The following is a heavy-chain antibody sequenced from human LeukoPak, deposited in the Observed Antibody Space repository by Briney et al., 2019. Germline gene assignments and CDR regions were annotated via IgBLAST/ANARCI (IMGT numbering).Heavy chain of an antibody. CDR2: IIPIFGTA. Sequence: GASVKVSCKASGGTFSSYAISWVRQAPGQGLEWMGGIIPIFGTANYVQKFQGRVTITADESTSTAYMELSSLRSEDTAVYYCASDFLEWLLLYWGQGTLVTVSS. V-gene: IGHV1-69*13. D-gene: IGHD3-3*01. CDR1: GGTFSSYA. J-gene: IGHJ4*02. CDR3: ASDFLEWLLLY.